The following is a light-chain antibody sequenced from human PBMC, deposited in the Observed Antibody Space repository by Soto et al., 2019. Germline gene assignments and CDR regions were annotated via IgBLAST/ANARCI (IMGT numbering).Light chain of an antibody. CDR1: QGISSA. CDR3: QQFNSYPLIT. Sequence: AIQLTQSPSSLSASVGDRVTITCRASQGISSALAWYQQKPGKAPKLLIYDASSLESGVPSRFSGSGSGTDFPLTISSLQSEDFATYYCQQFNSYPLITFGQGTRLEIK. CDR2: DAS. J-gene: IGKJ5*01. V-gene: IGKV1-13*02.